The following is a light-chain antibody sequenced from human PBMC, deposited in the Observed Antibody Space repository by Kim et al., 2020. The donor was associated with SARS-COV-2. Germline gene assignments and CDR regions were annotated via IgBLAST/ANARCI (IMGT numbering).Light chain of an antibody. Sequence: SYELTQPLSVSVALGQTARITCGGNNIGSKNVHWYQQKPGQAPVLVIYRDSNRPSGIPERFSGSNSGNTATLTISRAQAGDEADYYCQVWDSSTVVFGAGTKVT. CDR3: QVWDSSTVV. V-gene: IGLV3-9*01. CDR1: NIGSKN. CDR2: RDS. J-gene: IGLJ1*01.